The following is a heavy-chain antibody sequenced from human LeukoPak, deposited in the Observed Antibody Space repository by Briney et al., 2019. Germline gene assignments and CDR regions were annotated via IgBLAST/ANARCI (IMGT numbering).Heavy chain of an antibody. CDR3: AKDHQVTYYYDSSAYRNWFDP. V-gene: IGHV3-23*01. CDR2: ISGSGGDT. CDR1: GFTFSSYG. D-gene: IGHD3-22*01. Sequence: GGSLRLSCAAPGFTFSSYGMSWVRQATGKGLEWVSGISGSGGDTYYADSVKGRFTISRDNSRNTLYLQMSSLRAEDTAVYHCAKDHQVTYYYDSSAYRNWFDPWGQGTLVTVSS. J-gene: IGHJ5*02.